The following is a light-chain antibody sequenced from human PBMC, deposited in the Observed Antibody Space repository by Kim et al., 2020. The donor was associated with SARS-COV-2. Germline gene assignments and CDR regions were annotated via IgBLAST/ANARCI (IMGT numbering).Light chain of an antibody. CDR1: SSNIGSNY. V-gene: IGLV1-47*01. J-gene: IGLJ2*01. CDR2: RNN. CDR3: AAWDDSLSGVV. Sequence: GQGDTISCSGSSSNIGSNYVYWYQQLPGTAPKLLIDRNNQRPSWVPDRFSGSKSGTSASLAISGLRSEDEADYYCAAWDDSLSGVVFGGGTQLTVL.